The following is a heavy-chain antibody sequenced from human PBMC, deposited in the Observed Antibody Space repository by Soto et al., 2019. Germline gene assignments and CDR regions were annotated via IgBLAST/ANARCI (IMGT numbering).Heavy chain of an antibody. CDR2: ISSSSSTI. V-gene: IGHV3-48*01. CDR1: GFNFSSYS. Sequence: GGSLIVSCAASGFNFSSYSRNWVSKTTGKGLEWVSYISSSSSTIYYADSVKGRFTISRDNAKNSLYLQMNSLRAEDTAVYYCARDPLWGTAMVLWYFDLWGRGTLVTVSS. J-gene: IGHJ2*01. D-gene: IGHD5-18*01. CDR3: ARDPLWGTAMVLWYFDL.